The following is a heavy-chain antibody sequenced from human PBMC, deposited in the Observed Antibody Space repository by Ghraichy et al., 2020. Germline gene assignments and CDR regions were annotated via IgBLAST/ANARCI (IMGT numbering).Heavy chain of an antibody. Sequence: TLSLTCAVSGGSISSGGYSWSWIRQPPGKGLEWIGYIYHSGSTYYNPSLKSRVTISVDRSKNQFSLKLSYVTAADTAVYYCARVGYDSSGYYLSWFDPWGQGTLVTVSS. CDR1: GGSISSGGYS. CDR2: IYHSGST. D-gene: IGHD3-22*01. J-gene: IGHJ5*02. CDR3: ARVGYDSSGYYLSWFDP. V-gene: IGHV4-30-2*01.